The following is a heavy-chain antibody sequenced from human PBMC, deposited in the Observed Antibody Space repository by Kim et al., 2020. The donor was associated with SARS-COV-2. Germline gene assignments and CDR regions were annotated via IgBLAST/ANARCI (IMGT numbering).Heavy chain of an antibody. J-gene: IGHJ4*02. V-gene: IGHV5-51*01. Sequence: RYSPSFQGQVTISADKSISTAYLQWSSLKASDTALYYCARHDPHDTSIDYWGQGTLVTVSS. CDR3: ARHDPHDTSIDY. D-gene: IGHD1-1*01.